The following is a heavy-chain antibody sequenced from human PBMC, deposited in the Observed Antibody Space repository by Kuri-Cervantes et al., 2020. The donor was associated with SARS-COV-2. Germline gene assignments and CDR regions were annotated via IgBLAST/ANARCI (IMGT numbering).Heavy chain of an antibody. Sequence: SVKVSCKASGGTFSSYAISWVRQAPGQGLEWMGGIIPIFGTANYAQKFQGRVTITTDESTSTAYMELSSLRSEDTAVYYCAKEGSDMTTVTPGAFDIWGQGTMVTVSS. CDR1: GGTFSSYA. CDR2: IIPIFGTA. CDR3: AKEGSDMTTVTPGAFDI. V-gene: IGHV1-69*05. D-gene: IGHD4-17*01. J-gene: IGHJ3*02.